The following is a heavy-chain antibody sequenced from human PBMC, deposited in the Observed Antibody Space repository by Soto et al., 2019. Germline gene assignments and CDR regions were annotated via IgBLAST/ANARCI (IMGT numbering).Heavy chain of an antibody. CDR3: ARPARLFVPITGRYYYGMDV. CDR1: GGTFSSYT. J-gene: IGHJ6*02. D-gene: IGHD1-20*01. CDR2: IIPILGIA. Sequence: QVQLVQSGAEVKKPGSSVKVSCKASGGTFSSYTISWVRQAPGHGLEWMGRIIPILGIANYAQKFQGRVTITGDKSKSTAYMELSSLRSEDTAVYSYARPARLFVPITGRYYYGMDVWGQGTTVTVSS. V-gene: IGHV1-69*02.